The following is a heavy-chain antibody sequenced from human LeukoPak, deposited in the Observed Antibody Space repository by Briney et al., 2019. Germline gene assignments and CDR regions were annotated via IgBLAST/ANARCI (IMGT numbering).Heavy chain of an antibody. J-gene: IGHJ4*02. Sequence: ASVKVSCKASGYTFTSYGISWVRQAPGQGLEWMGWLSAYNGNTNYAQKLQGRVTMTTDTSTSTAYMELRSLRSDDTAVYYCARSSRSNYDFWSGYSTADYWGQGTLVTVSS. CDR3: ARSSRSNYDFWSGYSTADY. CDR1: GYTFTSYG. D-gene: IGHD3-3*01. CDR2: LSAYNGNT. V-gene: IGHV1-18*01.